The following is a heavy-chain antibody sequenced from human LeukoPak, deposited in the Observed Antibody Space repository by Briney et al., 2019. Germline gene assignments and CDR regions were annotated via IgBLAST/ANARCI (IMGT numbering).Heavy chain of an antibody. CDR1: GFTFSTAW. Sequence: PGGSLRLSCAASGFTFSTAWMSWVRQAPGKGLEWVGRIKSKNVGGTTEFTAPVKGRSTISRDDSKNTVYLQMNSLRTEDTAVYYCITEYYGSAMYWGQGALVTVS. CDR2: IKSKNVGGTT. J-gene: IGHJ4*02. V-gene: IGHV3-15*01. D-gene: IGHD3-10*01. CDR3: ITEYYGSAMY.